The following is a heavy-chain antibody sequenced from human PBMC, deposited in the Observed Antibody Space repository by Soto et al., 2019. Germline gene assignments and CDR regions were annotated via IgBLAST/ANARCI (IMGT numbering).Heavy chain of an antibody. CDR3: ARVVIGYPDYDSSGYYRYWFDP. V-gene: IGHV4-39*01. D-gene: IGHD3-22*01. CDR1: GGSISSSSYY. J-gene: IGHJ5*02. Sequence: SETLSLTCTVSGGSISSSSYYWGWIRQPPGKGLEWIGSIYCSGSTYYNPSLKGRVTISVDTSKNQFSLKLSSVTAADTAVYYCARVVIGYPDYDSSGYYRYWFDPWGQGTLVTVSS. CDR2: IYCSGST.